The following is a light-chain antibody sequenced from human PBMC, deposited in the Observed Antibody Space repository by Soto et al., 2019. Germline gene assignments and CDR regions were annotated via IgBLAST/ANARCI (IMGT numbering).Light chain of an antibody. J-gene: IGLJ1*01. CDR2: ANS. CDR3: QSYDSSLSGYV. Sequence: QSVLTQPPSVSGAPGQRGTISCTGSSSNIGAGYDVHWYQQLPGTVPKLLIYANSNRPSGVPDRFSGSKSATSAALAITGLQDEDEADYYCQSYDSSLSGYVFGTGTKLTVL. V-gene: IGLV1-40*01. CDR1: SSNIGAGYD.